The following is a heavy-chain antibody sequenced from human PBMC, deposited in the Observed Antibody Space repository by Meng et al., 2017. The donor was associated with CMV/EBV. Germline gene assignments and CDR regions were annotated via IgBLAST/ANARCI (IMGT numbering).Heavy chain of an antibody. CDR3: ARVSDFWTEGGLDY. J-gene: IGHJ4*02. CDR1: GFTFSSYG. D-gene: IGHD3-3*01. Sequence: GGSLRLSCAASGFTFSSYGMHWVRQAPGKGLEWVANIKQDGSEKYYVDSVKGRFTISRDNAKNSLYLQMNSLRAEDTAVYYCARVSDFWTEGGLDYWGQGTLVTVSS. V-gene: IGHV3-7*01. CDR2: IKQDGSEK.